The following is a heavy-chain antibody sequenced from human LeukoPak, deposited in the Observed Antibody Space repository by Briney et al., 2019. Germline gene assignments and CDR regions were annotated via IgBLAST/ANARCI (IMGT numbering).Heavy chain of an antibody. CDR2: IYYSGST. V-gene: IGHV4-59*01. J-gene: IGHJ5*02. Sequence: PSETLSLTCTVSGGSISSYYWSWIRQPPGKGLEWIGYIYYSGSTNYNPSLKSRVTISVDTSKNQFSLKLSSVTAADTAVYYCARITLATYYDFWSGYPPGWFDPWGQGTLVTVSS. D-gene: IGHD3-3*01. CDR3: ARITLATYYDFWSGYPPGWFDP. CDR1: GGSISSYY.